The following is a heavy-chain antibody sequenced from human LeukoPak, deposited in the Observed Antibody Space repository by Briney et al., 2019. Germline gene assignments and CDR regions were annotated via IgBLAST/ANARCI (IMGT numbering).Heavy chain of an antibody. CDR1: GFTFSSYG. V-gene: IGHV3-33*06. CDR2: IWYDGSNK. J-gene: IGHJ6*03. Sequence: PGRSLRLSCAASGFTFSSYGMHWVRQAPGKGLEWVAVIWYDGSNKYYADSVKGRFTISRDNSKNTLYLQMNSLRAEDTAVYYCAKVVGYYYYYMDAWGKGTTVTVSS. CDR3: AKVVGYYYYYMDA.